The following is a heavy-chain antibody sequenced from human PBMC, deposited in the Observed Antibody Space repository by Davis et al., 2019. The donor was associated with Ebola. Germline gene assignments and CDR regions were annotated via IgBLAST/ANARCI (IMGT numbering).Heavy chain of an antibody. J-gene: IGHJ4*02. CDR2: IKQDGSEK. Sequence: GGSLRLSCAASGFTFPKYWMTWVRQAPGKGLEWVATIKQDGSEKYFVDSVKGRLTISRDNSKNTVYLQMNSLRAEDTAVYYCAKDSPTPGDWGQGTLVTVSS. CDR1: GFTFPKYW. CDR3: AKDSPTPGD. V-gene: IGHV3-7*01. D-gene: IGHD7-27*01.